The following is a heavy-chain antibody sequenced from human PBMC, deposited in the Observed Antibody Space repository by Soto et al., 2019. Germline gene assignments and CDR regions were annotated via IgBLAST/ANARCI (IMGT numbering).Heavy chain of an antibody. CDR3: ARSPYGSGSYVSDY. CDR1: GFTFSTYS. D-gene: IGHD3-10*01. CDR2: ISSSTSYI. V-gene: IGHV3-21*01. J-gene: IGHJ4*02. Sequence: GGSLRLSCAASGFTFSTYSMNWVRQAPGKGLEWVSSISSSTSYIYYADSVKGRFTISRDNAKNSLYLQMNSLRAEDTAVYYCARSPYGSGSYVSDYWGQGTLVTVSS.